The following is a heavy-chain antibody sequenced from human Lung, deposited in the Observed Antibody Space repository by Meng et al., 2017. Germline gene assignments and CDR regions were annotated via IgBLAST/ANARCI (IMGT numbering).Heavy chain of an antibody. D-gene: IGHD4-11*01. CDR2: INHSGST. Sequence: QEPHTQWGAGLLKPSEALSLTCVVSGGSFSDYYWSWIRQPPGKGLEWIGEINHSGSTNYNPSLESRATISVDTSQNNLSLKLSSVTAADSAVYYCARGPTTMAHDFDYWGQGTLVTVSS. J-gene: IGHJ4*02. CDR1: GGSFSDYY. CDR3: ARGPTTMAHDFDY. V-gene: IGHV4-34*01.